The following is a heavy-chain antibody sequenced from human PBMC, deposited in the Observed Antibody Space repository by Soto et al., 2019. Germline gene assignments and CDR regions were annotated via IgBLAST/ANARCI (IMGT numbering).Heavy chain of an antibody. CDR1: GGSISSSSYY. CDR2: IYYSGST. Sequence: SETLSLTCTVSGGSISSSSYYWGWIRQPPGKGLEWIGSIYYSGSTYYNPSLKSRVTISVDTSKNQFSLKLSSVTAADTAVYYCARHRPNGRYFDWLSDAFDIWGQGTMVTVSS. J-gene: IGHJ3*02. D-gene: IGHD3-9*01. CDR3: ARHRPNGRYFDWLSDAFDI. V-gene: IGHV4-39*01.